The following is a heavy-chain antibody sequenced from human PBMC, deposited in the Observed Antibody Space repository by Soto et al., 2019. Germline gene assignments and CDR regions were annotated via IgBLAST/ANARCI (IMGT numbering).Heavy chain of an antibody. J-gene: IGHJ4*02. CDR1: GGSFSGYY. CDR3: ARARPRGYGGSSSFDY. V-gene: IGHV4-34*01. D-gene: IGHD6-6*01. CDR2: IKQSGST. Sequence: PSETLCLTCAVYGGSFSGYYWSWIRQPPGKGLEWIGEIKQSGSTNYNPSLKSRVTISVDTSKNQFSLKLSSVTAADTAVYYCARARPRGYGGSSSFDYWGQGILVTVSS.